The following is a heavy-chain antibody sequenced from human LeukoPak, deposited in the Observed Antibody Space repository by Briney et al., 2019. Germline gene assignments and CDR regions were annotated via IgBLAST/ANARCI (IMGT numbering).Heavy chain of an antibody. V-gene: IGHV3-21*01. CDR1: GFTFSSYS. CDR2: ISSSSSYI. D-gene: IGHD2-2*01. J-gene: IGHJ3*02. Sequence: GGSLRLSCAASGFTFSSYSMNWVRQAPGKGLEWVSSISSSSSYIYYADSVNGRFTISRDNAKNSLYLQMNSLRAEDTAVYYCAIGLYCSSTSCLSAFDIWGQGTMVTVSS. CDR3: AIGLYCSSTSCLSAFDI.